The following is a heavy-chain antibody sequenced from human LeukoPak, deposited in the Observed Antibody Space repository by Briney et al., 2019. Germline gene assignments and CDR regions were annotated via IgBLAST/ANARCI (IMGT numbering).Heavy chain of an antibody. CDR2: INTDGSST. V-gene: IGHV3-74*01. CDR3: ARVTSVPNSYYYYYGMDV. J-gene: IGHJ6*02. Sequence: GGSLRLSCAASGFTFSNYWMHWVRQAPGKGLVWVSRINTDGSSTRYADSVKGRFTISRDNAKNTLYLQMYSLRADDTAVYYCARVTSVPNSYYYYYGMDVWGQGTTVTVSS. CDR1: GFTFSNYW. D-gene: IGHD2-2*01.